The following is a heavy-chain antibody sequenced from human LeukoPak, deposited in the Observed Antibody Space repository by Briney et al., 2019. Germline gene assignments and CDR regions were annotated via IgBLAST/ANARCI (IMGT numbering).Heavy chain of an antibody. CDR3: ARGALYDFWSGYYIDY. V-gene: IGHV4-30-4*08. Sequence: SQTLSLTCTVSGGSISSGDYYWSWIRQPPGKGLEWIGYIYYSGSTYYNPYLKSRVTISVDTSKNQFSLKLTSVTAADTAVYYCARGALYDFWSGYYIDYWGQGTLVTVSS. D-gene: IGHD3-3*01. CDR2: IYYSGST. J-gene: IGHJ4*02. CDR1: GGSISSGDYY.